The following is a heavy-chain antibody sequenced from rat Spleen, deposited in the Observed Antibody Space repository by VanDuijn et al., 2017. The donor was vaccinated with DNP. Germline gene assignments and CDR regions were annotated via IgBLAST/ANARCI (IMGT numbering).Heavy chain of an antibody. V-gene: IGHV5-29*01. CDR2: INYDGSNT. CDR3: ATSESAGFVY. D-gene: IGHD3-7*01. J-gene: IGHJ3*01. CDR1: GFTFSNYD. Sequence: EVQLVETGGGLVQPGGSLKLSCAASGFTFSNYDMAWVRQAPKKGLEWVATINYDGSNTYYRDSVKGRFTISRDNGKSTLYLQMDSLRSEDTATYYCATSESAGFVYWGQGTLVTVSS.